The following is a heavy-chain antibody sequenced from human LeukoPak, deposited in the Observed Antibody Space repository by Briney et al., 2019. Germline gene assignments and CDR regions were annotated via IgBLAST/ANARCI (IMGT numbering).Heavy chain of an antibody. CDR3: ARHALPGYSSGWYWDY. CDR2: INPNSGGT. V-gene: IGHV1-2*06. CDR1: GYTFTGYY. Sequence: ASVKVSCTASGYTFTGYYMHWVRQAPGQGLEWMGRINPNSGGTNYAQKFQGRVTMTRDTSISTAYMELSSLRSEDTAVYYCARHALPGYSSGWYWDYWGQGTLVTVSS. D-gene: IGHD6-19*01. J-gene: IGHJ4*02.